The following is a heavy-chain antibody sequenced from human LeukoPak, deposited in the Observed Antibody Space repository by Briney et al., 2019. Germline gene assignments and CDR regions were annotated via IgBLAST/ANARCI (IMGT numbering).Heavy chain of an antibody. Sequence: VASVKVSCKASGYTFTGYYIQWMRQAPGQGLEWMGWINTNSGGTNYAQNFQGRVTMTRDTSINTVYLELSSLRSDDTAVYYCAKDRVRNPFLRGIKPDHDFWGRGTLVTVSS. CDR1: GYTFTGYY. CDR3: AKDRVRNPFLRGIKPDHDF. D-gene: IGHD2/OR15-2a*01. CDR2: INTNSGGT. V-gene: IGHV1-2*02. J-gene: IGHJ4*02.